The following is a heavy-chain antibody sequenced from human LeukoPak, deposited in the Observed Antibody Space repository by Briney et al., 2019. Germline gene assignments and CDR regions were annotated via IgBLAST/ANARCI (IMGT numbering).Heavy chain of an antibody. D-gene: IGHD2-15*01. CDR2: ISYDGSNK. J-gene: IGHJ5*02. CDR3: ARGSPTSCYSVWFDP. CDR1: GFTFSSYA. V-gene: IGHV3-30-3*01. Sequence: PGGSLRPSCAASGFTFSSYAMHWVRQAPGKGLEWAAVISYDGSNKYYADSVKGRFTISRDNSKNTLYLQMNSLRAEDTAVYYCARGSPTSCYSVWFDPWGQGTLVTVSS.